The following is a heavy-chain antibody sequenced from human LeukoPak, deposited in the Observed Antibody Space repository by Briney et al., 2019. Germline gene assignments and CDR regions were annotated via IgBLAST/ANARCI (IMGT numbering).Heavy chain of an antibody. CDR1: GFTFSSYW. CDR2: IKQDGSVK. V-gene: IGHV3-7*03. J-gene: IGHJ6*04. CDR3: ARDNIVVVPATMTMGYYYYGMDV. Sequence: GGSLRLSCAASGFTFSSYWMSWVRQAPGKGLEWVANIKQDGSVKYYVDSVKGRFTISRDNAKNSLYLQMNSLRAEDTAVYYCARDNIVVVPATMTMGYYYYGMDVWGKGTTVTVSS. D-gene: IGHD2-2*01.